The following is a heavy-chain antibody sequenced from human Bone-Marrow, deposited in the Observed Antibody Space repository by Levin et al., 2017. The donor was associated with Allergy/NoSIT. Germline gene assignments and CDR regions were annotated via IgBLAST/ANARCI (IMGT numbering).Heavy chain of an antibody. CDR1: GFTFKSYA. J-gene: IGHJ4*02. CDR2: ISYDGTHK. CDR3: VRNGGGEEWRWFFDH. D-gene: IGHD3-3*01. V-gene: IGHV3-30*03. Sequence: GGSLRLSCEGSGFTFKSYAIHWVRQAPGKGLEWVAIISYDGTHKIYADSVKGRFTISRDNFRNTVYLQMSSLRVEDTAVYYCVRNGGGEEWRWFFDHWGQGTLLTVSS.